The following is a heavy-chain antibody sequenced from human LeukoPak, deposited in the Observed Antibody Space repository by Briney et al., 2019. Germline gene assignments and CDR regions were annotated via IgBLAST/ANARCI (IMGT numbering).Heavy chain of an antibody. D-gene: IGHD1-14*01. Sequence: GWSLRLSCAASGFTFSSYGMHWVRQAPGKGLEWVAFIRYDGSNKYYADSVKGRFTISRDNSKNTLYLQMNSLRAEDTAVYYCVKGGARYNLIPALDYWGQGTLVTVSS. CDR3: VKGGARYNLIPALDY. J-gene: IGHJ4*02. CDR1: GFTFSSYG. V-gene: IGHV3-30*02. CDR2: IRYDGSNK.